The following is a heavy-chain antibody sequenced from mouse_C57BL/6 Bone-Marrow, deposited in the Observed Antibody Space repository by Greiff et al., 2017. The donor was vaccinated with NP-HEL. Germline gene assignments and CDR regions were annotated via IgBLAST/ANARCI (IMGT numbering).Heavy chain of an antibody. V-gene: IGHV1-61*01. CDR2: IYPSDSET. Sequence: VQLQQSGAELVRPGSSVKLSCKASGYTFTSYWMDWVKQRPGQGLEWIGNIYPSDSETHYNQKFKDKATLTVDKSSSTAYMQLSSLTSEDSAVYYCARRITYYYGSSPYYFDYWGQGTTLTVSS. J-gene: IGHJ2*01. CDR1: GYTFTSYW. CDR3: ARRITYYYGSSPYYFDY. D-gene: IGHD1-1*01.